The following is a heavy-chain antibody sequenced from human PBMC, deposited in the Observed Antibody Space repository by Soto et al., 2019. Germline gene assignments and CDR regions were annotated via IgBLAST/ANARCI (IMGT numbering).Heavy chain of an antibody. J-gene: IGHJ4*02. V-gene: IGHV1-18*04. CDR2: ISAYNGNT. CDR3: ARAIAALQWLVDY. Sequence: QVQLVQSGAEVKKPGASVKVSCKASGYTFTCYGISWVRQAPGQGLEWRGWISAYNGNTNYAQKLQGRVTMTTDTSTSTACMELGSLGSDDTVVYYWARAIAALQWLVDYWGQGTLVTVSS. D-gene: IGHD6-19*01. CDR1: GYTFTCYG.